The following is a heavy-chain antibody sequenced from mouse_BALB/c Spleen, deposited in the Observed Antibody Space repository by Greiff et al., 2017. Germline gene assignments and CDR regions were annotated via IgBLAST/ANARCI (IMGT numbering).Heavy chain of an antibody. CDR1: GYTFSSYW. CDR3: ARGSGYDAMDY. J-gene: IGHJ4*01. CDR2: ILPGSGST. V-gene: IGHV1-9*01. D-gene: IGHD3-1*01. Sequence: QVHVKQSGAERMKPGASVKISCKATGYTFSSYWIEWVKQRPGHGLEWIGEILPGSGSTNYNEKFKGKATFTADTSSNTAYMQLSSLTSEDSAVYYCARGSGYDAMDYWGQGTSVTVSA.